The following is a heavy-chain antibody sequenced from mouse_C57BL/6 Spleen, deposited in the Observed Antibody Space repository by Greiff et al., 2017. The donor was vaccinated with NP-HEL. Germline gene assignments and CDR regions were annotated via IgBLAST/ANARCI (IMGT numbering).Heavy chain of an antibody. CDR3: TSSKLVYCDY. D-gene: IGHD1-3*01. Sequence: VQLQESGAELVRPGASVTLSCKASGYTFTDYEMHWVKQTPVHGLEWIGAIGPETGGTAYNQKFKGKAILTADKSSSTAYMELRSLTSEDSAVYYCTSSKLVYCDYWGKGTTLTVSS. J-gene: IGHJ2*01. CDR1: GYTFTDYE. CDR2: IGPETGGT. V-gene: IGHV1-15*01.